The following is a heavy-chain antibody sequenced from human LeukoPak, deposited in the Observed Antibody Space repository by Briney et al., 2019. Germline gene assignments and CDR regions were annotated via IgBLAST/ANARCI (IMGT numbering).Heavy chain of an antibody. CDR3: ARVAVSPTWEGHYYYYYMDV. D-gene: IGHD1-26*01. V-gene: IGHV3-21*01. Sequence: PGGSLRLSCAASGFTFSTYGMHWVRQPPGKGLEWVSSISSGRSYIYYADSVKGRFTIYRDNAKNSLYLQMNSLRAEDTAVYYCARVAVSPTWEGHYYYYYMDVWGKGTTVTVSS. CDR2: ISSGRSYI. J-gene: IGHJ6*03. CDR1: GFTFSTYG.